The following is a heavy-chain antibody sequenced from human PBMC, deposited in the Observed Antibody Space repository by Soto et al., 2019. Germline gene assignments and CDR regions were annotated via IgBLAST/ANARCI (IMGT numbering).Heavy chain of an antibody. Sequence: QVQLQESGPGLVKPSQTLSLTCAISGDSVSSNSAAWNWIRLSPSRGLEWLARTYYRYRWYNDYAVSVRSRITVNPDTSKNQFSLQPASVTPEDTAVYYGAGTTSHQWYYMDVWGKGTTVTVSS. CDR1: GDSVSSNSAA. J-gene: IGHJ6*03. V-gene: IGHV6-1*01. D-gene: IGHD1-7*01. CDR2: TYYRYRWYN. CDR3: AGTTSHQWYYMDV.